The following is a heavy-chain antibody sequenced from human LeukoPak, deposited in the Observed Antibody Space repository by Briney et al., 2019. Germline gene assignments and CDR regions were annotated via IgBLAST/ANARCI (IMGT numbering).Heavy chain of an antibody. CDR2: IKQDGIEK. V-gene: IGHV3-7*01. Sequence: GGSLRLSCAASGFTFSSYWMSWVRQAPGKGLEWVANIKQDGIEKYYVDSVKGRFTISRDNAKNSLYLQMNSLGAEDTAVYYCAKDHEGAFDIWGQGTMVTVSS. J-gene: IGHJ3*02. CDR3: AKDHEGAFDI. CDR1: GFTFSSYW.